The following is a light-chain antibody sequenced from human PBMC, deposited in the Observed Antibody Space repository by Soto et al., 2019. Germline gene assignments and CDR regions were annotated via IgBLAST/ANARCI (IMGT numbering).Light chain of an antibody. J-gene: IGLJ1*01. CDR3: SSYSSSSTLV. Sequence: QSALTQPASVSGSPGQSITISCTGTNSDVGGYNYVSWYQQHPGKAPKLMIYEVSNRPSGVSNRFSGSKSGNTASLTISGLQAEDEDDYYCSSYSSSSTLVFGTGTKLTVL. CDR1: NSDVGGYNY. V-gene: IGLV2-14*01. CDR2: EVS.